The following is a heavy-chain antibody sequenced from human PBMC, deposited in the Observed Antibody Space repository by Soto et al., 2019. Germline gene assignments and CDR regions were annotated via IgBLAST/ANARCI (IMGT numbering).Heavy chain of an antibody. Sequence: SETLSLTCTVSGGSISSGGYYWSWIRQHPGKGLEWIGYIYYSGSTYYNPSLKSRVIISVGTSKNQFSLKLSSVTAADAAVYYCARGISYIDSWGQGTLVTVSS. CDR3: ARGISYIDS. V-gene: IGHV4-31*03. CDR1: GGSISSGGYY. J-gene: IGHJ5*01. D-gene: IGHD2-8*01. CDR2: IYYSGST.